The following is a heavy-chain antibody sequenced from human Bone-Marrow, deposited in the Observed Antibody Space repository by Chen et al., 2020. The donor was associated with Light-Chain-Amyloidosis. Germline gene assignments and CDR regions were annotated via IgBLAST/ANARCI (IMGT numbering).Heavy chain of an antibody. Sequence: EVQLVESGGGLVQPGGSLRLSCVVSGFPFNQIWMGWVRQAPGKGLEWVAHITPSGSATYYVDSVRGRFTISRDNAKNSVHLQMNSLGAEDTGVYFCARLGMVPTTLPTGPNWFDPWGQGTLVAVSS. CDR2: ITPSGSAT. V-gene: IGHV3-7*03. CDR1: GFPFNQIW. D-gene: IGHD3-3*01. CDR3: ARLGMVPTTLPTGPNWFDP. J-gene: IGHJ5*02.